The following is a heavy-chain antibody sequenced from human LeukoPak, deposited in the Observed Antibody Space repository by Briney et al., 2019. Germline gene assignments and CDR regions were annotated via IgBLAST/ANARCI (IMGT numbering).Heavy chain of an antibody. Sequence: GESLKISCKGSGYSFTSYWIGWVRQMPGKGLEWMGIIYPGDSDTRYSPSFQGQVTISADKSISTAYLQWISLKASDTAMYYCASLYYYDSSGYYPFEYWGQGTLVTVSS. J-gene: IGHJ4*02. CDR3: ASLYYYDSSGYYPFEY. CDR2: IYPGDSDT. V-gene: IGHV5-51*01. CDR1: GYSFTSYW. D-gene: IGHD3-22*01.